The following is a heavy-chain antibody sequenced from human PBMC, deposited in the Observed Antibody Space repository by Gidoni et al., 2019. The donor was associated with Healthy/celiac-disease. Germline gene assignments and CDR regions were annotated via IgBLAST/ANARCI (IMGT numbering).Heavy chain of an antibody. D-gene: IGHD2-2*02. CDR1: ALNFLTYA. V-gene: IGHV3-23*01. J-gene: IGHJ6*02. CDR2: ISDSGSST. Sequence: EVQLLESGGGLVPPGGSLRRSCAQSALNFLTYAMSWVRKAAGKGLGGVSGISDSGSSTYYADSVKGRFTISRDNSKNTLYLEMNSLRAEDTAVYYCAKGVYTDYYYDYGMDVWGQGTTVTVSS. CDR3: AKGVYTDYYYDYGMDV.